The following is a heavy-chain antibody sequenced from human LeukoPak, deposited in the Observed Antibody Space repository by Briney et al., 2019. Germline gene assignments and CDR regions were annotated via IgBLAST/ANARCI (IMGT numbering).Heavy chain of an antibody. J-gene: IGHJ4*02. CDR2: INHFGST. Sequence: SETLSLTCAVYGGSFSGYCWNWIRQPPGKGLEWIGEINHFGSTNYNPSLKSQVTISGDTSKKQFSLKVNSVTAADTAVYYCARGYRAPQTFYSYHYFDYWGQGTLVTVSS. CDR1: GGSFSGYC. D-gene: IGHD5-18*01. V-gene: IGHV4-34*01. CDR3: ARGYRAPQTFYSYHYFDY.